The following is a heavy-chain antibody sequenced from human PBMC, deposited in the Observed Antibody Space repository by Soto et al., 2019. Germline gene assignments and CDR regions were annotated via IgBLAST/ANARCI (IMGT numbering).Heavy chain of an antibody. CDR3: ATMKGGSQYYYYGMDV. Sequence: QVQLVQSGAEVKKPGSSVKVSCKASGGTFSSYAISWVRQAPGQGLEWMGGIIPMCGTADYAQKFQGRVTITADDTTRKACMEMSRLRSDDTAVYCCATMKGGSQYYYYGMDVWGQGTTVTVSS. CDR1: GGTFSSYA. D-gene: IGHD3-10*01. V-gene: IGHV1-69*12. J-gene: IGHJ6*02. CDR2: IIPMCGTA.